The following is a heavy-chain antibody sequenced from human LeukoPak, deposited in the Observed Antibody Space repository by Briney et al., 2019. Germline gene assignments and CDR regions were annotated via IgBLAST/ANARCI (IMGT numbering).Heavy chain of an antibody. CDR2: ISASADNT. J-gene: IGHJ4*02. V-gene: IGHV3-23*01. D-gene: IGHD1-26*01. CDR3: AKDPKWGGSVHSFDQ. Sequence: GGSLRLSCAASGFTFSTYAMTWVRQAPGKGLDWVSAISASADNTYYADSVRGRFTISRDNSKNTLYLQMNSLRAEDTAVYYCAKDPKWGGSVHSFDQWGQGTLVTVSP. CDR1: GFTFSTYA.